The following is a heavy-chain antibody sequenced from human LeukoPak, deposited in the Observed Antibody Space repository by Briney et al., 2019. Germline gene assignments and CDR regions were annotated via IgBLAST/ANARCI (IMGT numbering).Heavy chain of an antibody. Sequence: GGSLRLSCAASGFTFSNYWMHWVRQAPGKGLVWVSRINSDGSSTSYADSVKGRFTISRDNAKNTLYLQMNSLRAEDTAVYYCARAGLGGNDAFDIWGQGTMVTVSS. V-gene: IGHV3-74*01. D-gene: IGHD1-26*01. CDR3: ARAGLGGNDAFDI. CDR1: GFTFSNYW. J-gene: IGHJ3*02. CDR2: INSDGSST.